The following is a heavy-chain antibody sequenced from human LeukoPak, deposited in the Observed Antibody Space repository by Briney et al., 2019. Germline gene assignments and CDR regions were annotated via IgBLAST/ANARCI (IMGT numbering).Heavy chain of an antibody. CDR2: ISYDGSNK. CDR3: ANEGIQLWFGGVGDWFYH. Sequence: QAGGSLRLSCAASGLTFSSYAMHWVRQAPGKGLEWVSIISYDGSNKYYADCVKGRFTISRNNSKNTLYLQMNSLRAEDTAVYDCANEGIQLWFGGVGDWFYHWGQGTPVIVSS. D-gene: IGHD5-18*01. J-gene: IGHJ5*02. CDR1: GLTFSSYA. V-gene: IGHV3-30-3*02.